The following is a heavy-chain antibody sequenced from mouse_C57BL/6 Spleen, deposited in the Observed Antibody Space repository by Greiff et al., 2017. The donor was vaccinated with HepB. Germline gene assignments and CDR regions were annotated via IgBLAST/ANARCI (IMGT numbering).Heavy chain of an antibody. Sequence: QVQLQQSGAELVKPGASVKISCKASGYAFSSYWMNWVKQRPGKGLEWIGQIYPGDGDTNYNGKFKGKATLTADKSSSTAYMQLSSLTSEDSAVYFCARSTAQATVDYWGQGTTLTVSS. CDR2: IYPGDGDT. CDR3: ARSTAQATVDY. D-gene: IGHD3-2*02. CDR1: GYAFSSYW. J-gene: IGHJ2*01. V-gene: IGHV1-80*01.